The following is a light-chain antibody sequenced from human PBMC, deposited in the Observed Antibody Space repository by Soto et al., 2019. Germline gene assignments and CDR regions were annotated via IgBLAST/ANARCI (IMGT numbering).Light chain of an antibody. Sequence: EIVLKQSPGTLSLSPGERATLSCRASQSVNNYLAWYQQKPGQAPRLLIYDASNRATGIPARFSGSGSGTDFTLTISSLEPEDSAVYCCQQRGNWPWLTVGGGTRVEIK. CDR1: QSVNNY. CDR2: DAS. J-gene: IGKJ4*01. CDR3: QQRGNWPWLT. V-gene: IGKV3-11*01.